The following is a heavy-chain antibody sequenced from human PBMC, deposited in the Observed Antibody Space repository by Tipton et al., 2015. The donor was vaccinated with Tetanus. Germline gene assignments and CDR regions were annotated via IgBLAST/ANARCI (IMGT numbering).Heavy chain of an antibody. CDR3: ARGGRDAYNNPLGAFDV. V-gene: IGHV4-34*01. CDR2: ISHSGSS. D-gene: IGHD5-24*01. CDR1: GGSISSYY. J-gene: IGHJ3*01. Sequence: TLSLTCTVSGGSISSYYWSWIRQSPGKGLEWIGEISHSGSSSYSPSLKSRVTISVDTSKNQFSLRLRSVAAADTAVYYCARGGRDAYNNPLGAFDVWGRGTTVTVSS.